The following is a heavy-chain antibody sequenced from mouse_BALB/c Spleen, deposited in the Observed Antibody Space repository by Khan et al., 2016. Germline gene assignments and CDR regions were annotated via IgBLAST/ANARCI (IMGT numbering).Heavy chain of an antibody. V-gene: IGHV3-8*02. Sequence: EVELVESGPSLVKPSQTLSLTCSVTGDSITSGYWNWIRKFPGNKLEYMGYISYNGSTYYNPSLNSRISIPRDKSKSPYYLQLNYVTTEDTATYYCAGYYGHFFDYWGQGTTLTVSS. CDR2: ISYNGST. J-gene: IGHJ2*01. CDR3: AGYYGHFFDY. CDR1: GDSITSGY. D-gene: IGHD1-1*02.